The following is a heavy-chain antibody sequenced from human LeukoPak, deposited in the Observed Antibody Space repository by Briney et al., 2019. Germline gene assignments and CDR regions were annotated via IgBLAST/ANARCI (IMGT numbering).Heavy chain of an antibody. Sequence: PSETLSLTCTVSGGSISSYYWSWIRQPPGKGLEWIGYIYYTGSTNYSPSLKSRVTISVDTSKNQFSLKLSSVTAADTALYYCARVDYDGSGYNFDFWGQGTLVIVSS. J-gene: IGHJ4*02. CDR1: GGSISSYY. V-gene: IGHV4-59*01. CDR3: ARVDYDGSGYNFDF. D-gene: IGHD3-22*01. CDR2: IYYTGST.